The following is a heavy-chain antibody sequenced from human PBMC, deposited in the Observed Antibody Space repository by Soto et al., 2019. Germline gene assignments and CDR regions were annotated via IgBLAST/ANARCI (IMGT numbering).Heavy chain of an antibody. CDR3: AKEPPQAYCGGDCYSPDAFDI. Sequence: GGSLRLSCAASGFTFSSYAMSWVRQAPGKGLEWVSAISGSGGSTYYADSVKGRFTISRDNSKNTLYLQMNSLRAEDTDVYYCAKEPPQAYCGGDCYSPDAFDIWGQGTMVTVSS. J-gene: IGHJ3*02. D-gene: IGHD2-21*02. CDR1: GFTFSSYA. V-gene: IGHV3-23*01. CDR2: ISGSGGST.